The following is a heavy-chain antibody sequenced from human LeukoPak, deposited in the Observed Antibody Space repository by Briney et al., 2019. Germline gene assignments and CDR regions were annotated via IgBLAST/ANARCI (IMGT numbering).Heavy chain of an antibody. V-gene: IGHV4-34*01. CDR2: INHSGST. CDR1: GGSFSGYY. CDR3: ARGVLNPLFDY. Sequence: KPSETLSLTCAVYGGSFSGYYCSWIRQPPGKGLEWIGGINHSGSTYYNPSLKSRVTISVDTSKNQFSLKLSSVTAADTAVYYCARGVLNPLFDYWGQGTLVTVSS. J-gene: IGHJ4*02. D-gene: IGHD6-6*01.